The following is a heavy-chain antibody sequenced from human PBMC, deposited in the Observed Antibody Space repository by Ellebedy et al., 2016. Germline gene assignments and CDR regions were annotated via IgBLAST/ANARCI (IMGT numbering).Heavy chain of an antibody. CDR3: ARAMDSSGYYYAH. CDR1: GFTFSTYA. D-gene: IGHD3-22*01. Sequence: GESLKISXAASGFTFSTYAMHWVRQAPGKGLEWVAIVSYDGSHKYYADSVKGRFTISRDNSKNTLYLQMNSLRAEDTAVYYRARAMDSSGYYYAHWGQGTLVTVSS. J-gene: IGHJ4*02. CDR2: VSYDGSHK. V-gene: IGHV3-30-3*01.